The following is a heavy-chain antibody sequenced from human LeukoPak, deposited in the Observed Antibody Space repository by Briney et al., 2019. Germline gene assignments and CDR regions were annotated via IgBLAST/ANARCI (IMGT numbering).Heavy chain of an antibody. J-gene: IGHJ6*02. Sequence: GGSLRLSCAASGFTFSTYEMNWVRQAPGKGLEWISYISSSGSTTYSAASVKGRFTVSRDNAENSFYLHMKSLRAEDTAVYYCARDHWVTMVRGVIPLYGLDVWGQGSTVTVSS. V-gene: IGHV3-48*03. D-gene: IGHD3-10*01. CDR3: ARDHWVTMVRGVIPLYGLDV. CDR1: GFTFSTYE. CDR2: ISSSGSTT.